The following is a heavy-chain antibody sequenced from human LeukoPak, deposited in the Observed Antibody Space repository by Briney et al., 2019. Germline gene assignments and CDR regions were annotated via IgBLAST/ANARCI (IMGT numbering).Heavy chain of an antibody. D-gene: IGHD3-9*01. V-gene: IGHV4-39*01. CDR3: ARADDAGYYDILTGYYRSVPFDY. CDR2: IYYSGST. CDR1: GGSISSSSYY. Sequence: SETLSLTCTVSGGSISSSSYYWGWIRQPPGKGLEWIGSIYYSGSTYYNPSLKGRVTISLDTSKNQFSLKQSSVPAEDTAVSYCARADDAGYYDILTGYYRSVPFDYWGQGTLVTVSS. J-gene: IGHJ4*02.